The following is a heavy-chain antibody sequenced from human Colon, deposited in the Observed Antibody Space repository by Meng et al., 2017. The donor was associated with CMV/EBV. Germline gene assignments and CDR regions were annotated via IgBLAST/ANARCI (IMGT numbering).Heavy chain of an antibody. CDR1: GFTFSSYS. V-gene: IGHV3-21*01. J-gene: IGHJ4*02. CDR3: ARDMGWPFTGGDY. D-gene: IGHD3-16*01. Sequence: GESLKISCAASGFTFSSYSMNWVRQAPGKGLEWVSSISSSSSYIYYADSVKGRFTISRDNAKNSLYLQMNSLRAEGTAVYYCARDMGWPFTGGDYWGQGTLVTVSS. CDR2: ISSSSSYI.